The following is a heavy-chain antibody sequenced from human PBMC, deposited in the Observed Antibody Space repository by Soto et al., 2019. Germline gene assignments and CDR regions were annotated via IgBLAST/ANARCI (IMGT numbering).Heavy chain of an antibody. CDR1: EVTFSKYA. J-gene: IGHJ4*02. Sequence: GGSLGLSGAASEVTFSKYAMSCFRQAPGKGLEWVSLISGSGDSTYYADSVKGRFTISRDNSKNALYLQMNSLRAEDTAVYYCVKERWGGYYYFVYSCQTPLVTVS. V-gene: IGHV3-23*01. D-gene: IGHD1-26*01. CDR2: ISGSGDST. CDR3: VKERWGGYYYFVY.